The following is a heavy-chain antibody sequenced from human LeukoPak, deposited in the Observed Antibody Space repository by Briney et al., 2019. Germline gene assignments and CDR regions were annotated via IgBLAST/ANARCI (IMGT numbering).Heavy chain of an antibody. CDR2: IRYDGSNK. D-gene: IGHD1-7*01. Sequence: GGSLRLSCAASGFTFSRYGMHWVRQAPGKGLEWVAFIRYDGSNKYYADSVKGRFTISRDNSKNTLYLQMNSLRAEDTAVYYCAKDSDGAGNFDPRVYWGQGTLVTVSS. CDR3: AKDSDGAGNFDPRVY. V-gene: IGHV3-30*02. J-gene: IGHJ4*02. CDR1: GFTFSRYG.